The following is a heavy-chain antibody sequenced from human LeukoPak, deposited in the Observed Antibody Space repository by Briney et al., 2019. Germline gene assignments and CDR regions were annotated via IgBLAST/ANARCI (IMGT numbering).Heavy chain of an antibody. Sequence: GSSVKVSCKASGGTFSSYAISWVRQAPGQGLEWMGRIIPIFGIANYAQKFQGRVTITADKSTSTAYMELSSLRSEDTAVYYCARTPNYYDSSGYYSRAYYYYGMDVWGQGTTVTVSS. V-gene: IGHV1-69*04. D-gene: IGHD3-22*01. CDR1: GGTFSSYA. CDR2: IIPIFGIA. CDR3: ARTPNYYDSSGYYSRAYYYYGMDV. J-gene: IGHJ6*02.